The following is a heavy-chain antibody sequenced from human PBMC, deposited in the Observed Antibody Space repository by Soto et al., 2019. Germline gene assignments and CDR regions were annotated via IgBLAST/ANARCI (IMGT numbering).Heavy chain of an antibody. CDR2: INHSGST. Sequence: PSETLSLICAVYGGSFSGYYWSWIRQPPGKGLEWIGEINHSGSTNYNPSLKSRVTISVDTSKNQFSLKLSSVTAADTAVYYCARTHCGGDCSPHKIRQVWWFGPWGQGTLVTVSS. CDR3: ARTHCGGDCSPHKIRQVWWFGP. CDR1: GGSFSGYY. D-gene: IGHD2-21*02. V-gene: IGHV4-34*01. J-gene: IGHJ5*02.